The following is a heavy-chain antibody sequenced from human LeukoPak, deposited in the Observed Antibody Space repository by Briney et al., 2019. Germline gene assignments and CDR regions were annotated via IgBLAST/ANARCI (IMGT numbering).Heavy chain of an antibody. V-gene: IGHV3-30*18. CDR2: ISYDGNAK. Sequence: GRSLRLSCAASGFTLSSYGMHWVRQAPGKGLEWVAVISYDGNAKHYADSVKGRFTISRDNSKNTLYLQMNSLRSEDTAVYYCAKEKVFTSTSWTTIEYWGQGTLVTVFS. J-gene: IGHJ4*02. CDR1: GFTLSSYG. CDR3: AKEKVFTSTSWTTIEY. D-gene: IGHD6-13*01.